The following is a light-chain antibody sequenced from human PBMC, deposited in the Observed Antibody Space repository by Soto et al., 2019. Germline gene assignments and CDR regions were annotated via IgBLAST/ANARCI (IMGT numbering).Light chain of an antibody. Sequence: SYELTQPPSVSVAPGQTARIPCGGSNITQKNVHWYQQKPGQAPVLVVYDNDSRPSGLPERFSGSNSGNTATLTISRVGAADEADYYCQVWDITTDHVIFGGGTKVTVL. J-gene: IGLJ2*01. CDR3: QVWDITTDHVI. CDR2: DND. V-gene: IGLV3-21*02. CDR1: NITQKN.